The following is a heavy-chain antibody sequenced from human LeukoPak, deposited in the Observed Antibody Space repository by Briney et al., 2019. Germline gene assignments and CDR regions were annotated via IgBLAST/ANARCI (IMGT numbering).Heavy chain of an antibody. CDR1: GGSISSSSYY. Sequence: PSETLSLTCTVSGGSISSSSYYWGWIRQPPGTGLEWIGSIYYSGSTYYNPSLKSRVTISVYTSKNQFSLKLSSVTAADTAVYYCAGADVDTAMVIPWGQGTLVTVSS. CDR2: IYYSGST. D-gene: IGHD5-18*01. CDR3: AGADVDTAMVIP. J-gene: IGHJ5*02. V-gene: IGHV4-39*01.